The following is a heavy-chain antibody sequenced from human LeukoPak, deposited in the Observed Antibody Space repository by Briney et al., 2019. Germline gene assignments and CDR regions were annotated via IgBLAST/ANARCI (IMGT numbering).Heavy chain of an antibody. CDR2: ITPNADST. J-gene: IGHJ1*01. CDR1: GFTFGSYG. V-gene: IGHV3-23*01. CDR3: AIMHGYYDGSGYWVQ. Sequence: GGSLRLSCAASGFTFGSYGMSWVRQAPGKGLEWVSFITPNADSTSYADSVEGRFTISRDNPRNTLYMQMNSLRDEDTALYYCAIMHGYYDGSGYWVQWGQGTLVTVSS. D-gene: IGHD3-22*01.